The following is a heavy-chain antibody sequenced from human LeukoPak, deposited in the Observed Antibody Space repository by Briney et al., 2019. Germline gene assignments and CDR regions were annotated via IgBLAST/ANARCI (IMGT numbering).Heavy chain of an antibody. CDR3: ARQQYYDSSGYYVTAFDI. J-gene: IGHJ3*02. CDR2: IYHSGST. V-gene: IGHV4-38-2*01. D-gene: IGHD3-22*01. CDR1: GYSISSGYY. Sequence: PSETLSLTCAVPGYSISSGYYWGWIRQPPGKGLEWIGSIYHSGSTYYNPSLKSRVTISVDTSKNQFSLKLSSVTAADTAVYYCARQQYYDSSGYYVTAFDIWGQGTMVTVSS.